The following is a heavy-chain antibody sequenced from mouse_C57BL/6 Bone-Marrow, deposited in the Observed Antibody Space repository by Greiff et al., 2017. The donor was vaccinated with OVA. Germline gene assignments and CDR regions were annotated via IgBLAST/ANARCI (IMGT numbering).Heavy chain of an antibody. J-gene: IGHJ4*01. CDR2: IHPNSGST. CDR1: GYTFTSYW. V-gene: IGHV1-64*01. Sequence: VQLQQPGAELVKPGASVKLSCKASGYTFTSYWMHWVKQRPGQGLEWIGMIHPNSGSTNYNEKFQSKATLTVDKSSSTAYMQLSSLTSEDSAVYYCARLGGRGYARDYWGQGTSVTVSS. CDR3: ARLGGRGYARDY.